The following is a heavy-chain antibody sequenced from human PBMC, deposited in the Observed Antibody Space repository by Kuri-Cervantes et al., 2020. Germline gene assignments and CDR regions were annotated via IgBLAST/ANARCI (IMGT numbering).Heavy chain of an antibody. CDR1: GGSFSGYY. V-gene: IGHV4-34*01. J-gene: IGHJ4*02. CDR3: ARDNLNFGFDY. D-gene: IGHD3-9*01. Sequence: SETLSLTCAVYGGSFSGYYWSWIRQPPGKGLEWIGEINHSGSTNYNLSLKSRVTISVDTSKNQFSLKLSSVTAADTAVYYCARDNLNFGFDYWGQGTLVTVSS. CDR2: INHSGST.